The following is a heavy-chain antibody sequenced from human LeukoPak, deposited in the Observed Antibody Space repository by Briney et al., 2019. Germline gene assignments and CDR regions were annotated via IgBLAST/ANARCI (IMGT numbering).Heavy chain of an antibody. D-gene: IGHD3-22*01. CDR2: FDPGDGET. Sequence: ASVKVSCKVSGYSLSDSSMHWVRQAPGKGLEWMGTFDPGDGETNYAQKFQGRVTMTEDTSVDTAYLELSSLRSEDTAVYYCATPRDSDNRGYYYDLTYWGQGTLVTVSS. V-gene: IGHV1-24*01. J-gene: IGHJ4*02. CDR3: ATPRDSDNRGYYYDLTY. CDR1: GYSLSDSS.